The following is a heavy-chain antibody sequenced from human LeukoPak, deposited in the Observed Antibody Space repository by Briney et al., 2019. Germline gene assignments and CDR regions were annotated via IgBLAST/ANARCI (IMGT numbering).Heavy chain of an antibody. CDR1: GFTFSSYA. CDR2: ISGSGGST. J-gene: IGHJ6*03. D-gene: IGHD2-2*01. V-gene: IGHV3-23*01. Sequence: GGSLRLSCAASGFTFSSYAMSWVRQAPGKGLEWVSAISGSGGSTYYADSVKGRFTISRDNSKNTLYLQMNSLRAEDTAVYYCARAYTDIVVVPAAFRREYYYYMDVWGKGTTVTVSS. CDR3: ARAYTDIVVVPAAFRREYYYYMDV.